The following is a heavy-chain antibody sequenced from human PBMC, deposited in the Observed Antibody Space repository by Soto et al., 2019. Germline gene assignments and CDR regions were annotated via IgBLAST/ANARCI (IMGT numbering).Heavy chain of an antibody. J-gene: IGHJ4*02. V-gene: IGHV3-21*01. CDR3: TRHWLATREFDY. D-gene: IGHD1-26*01. CDR2: ISSSSGHI. Sequence: PGGSLRLSCAASGFTFSSYSMNWARQAPGKGLEWVSSISSSSGHIYYADSLKGRFTISRDNAKNSLYLQMNSLRAEDAAVYYCTRHWLATREFDYWGQGTLVTVSS. CDR1: GFTFSSYS.